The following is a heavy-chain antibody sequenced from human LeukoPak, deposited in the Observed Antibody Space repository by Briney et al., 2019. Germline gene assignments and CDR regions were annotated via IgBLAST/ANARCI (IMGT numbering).Heavy chain of an antibody. J-gene: IGHJ4*02. CDR1: GYTFASYG. V-gene: IGHV1-18*01. D-gene: IGHD3-9*01. CDR3: ARDRTRGPYYDILTGYNPFDY. CDR2: ISAYNGNT. Sequence: GASVKVSCKASGYTFASYGISWVRQAPGQGLEWMGWISAYNGNTNYAQKLQGRVTMTTDTSTSTAYMELRSLRSDDTAVYYCARDRTRGPYYDILTGYNPFDYWGQGTLVTVSS.